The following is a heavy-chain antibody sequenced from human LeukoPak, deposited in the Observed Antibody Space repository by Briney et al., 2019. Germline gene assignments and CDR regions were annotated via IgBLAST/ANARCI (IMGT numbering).Heavy chain of an antibody. CDR1: GGSISSYY. CDR2: IYKSGST. J-gene: IGHJ6*03. D-gene: IGHD1-26*01. CDR3: ARGATTLYYYYYMDV. V-gene: IGHV4-59*12. Sequence: PLETLSLTCTVSGGSISSYYWSWIRQPPGKGPEWIGYIYKSGSTNYNPSLKSRVTISVDTSKNQFSLKLSSVTAADTAVYYCARGATTLYYYYYMDVWGKGTTVTVSS.